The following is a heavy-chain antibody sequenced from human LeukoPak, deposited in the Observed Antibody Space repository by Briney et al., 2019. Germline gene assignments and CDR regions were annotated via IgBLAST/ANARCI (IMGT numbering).Heavy chain of an antibody. D-gene: IGHD5-18*01. CDR2: INHSGST. CDR1: GGSFSGYY. CDR3: ASGYSYGYFDY. Sequence: PSETLSLTCAVYGGSFSGYYWSWLRQPPGKGLEWIGEINHSGSTNYNPSLKSRVTISVDTSKNQFSLKLSSVTAADTAVYYCASGYSYGYFDYWGQGTLVTVSS. J-gene: IGHJ4*02. V-gene: IGHV4-34*01.